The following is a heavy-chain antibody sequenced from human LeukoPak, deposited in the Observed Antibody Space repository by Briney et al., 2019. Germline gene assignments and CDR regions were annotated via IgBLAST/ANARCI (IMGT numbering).Heavy chain of an antibody. CDR1: GGSISSGGYY. CDR3: ARGSPNYYDSSGSLYYFDY. D-gene: IGHD3-22*01. J-gene: IGHJ4*02. V-gene: IGHV4-30-2*01. Sequence: SQTLSLTCTVSGGSISSGGYYWSWIRQPPGKGLEWIGYIYHSGSTYYNPSLKSRVTISVDRSKNQFSLKLSSVTAADTAVYYCARGSPNYYDSSGSLYYFDYWGQGTLVTVSS. CDR2: IYHSGST.